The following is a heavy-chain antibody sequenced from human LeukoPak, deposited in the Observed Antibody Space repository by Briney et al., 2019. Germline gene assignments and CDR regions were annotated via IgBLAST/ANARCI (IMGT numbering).Heavy chain of an antibody. Sequence: ASVKVSCKASGYTFTSYYMHWVRQAPGQGLEWMGWINPNSGGTNYAQKFQGRATMTRDTSISTAYMELSRLKSDDTAVYYCARGGYQLLKGGTYYYYYYMDVWGKGTTVTVSS. D-gene: IGHD2-2*01. J-gene: IGHJ6*03. CDR2: INPNSGGT. CDR3: ARGGYQLLKGGTYYYYYYMDV. CDR1: GYTFTSYY. V-gene: IGHV1-2*02.